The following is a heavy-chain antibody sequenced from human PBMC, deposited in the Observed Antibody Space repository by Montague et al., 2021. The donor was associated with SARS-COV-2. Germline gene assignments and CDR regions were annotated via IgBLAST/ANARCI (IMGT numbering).Heavy chain of an antibody. CDR1: GDSIKNYF. D-gene: IGHD3-10*01. J-gene: IGHJ4*02. Sequence: TLSLTCTVSGDSIKNYFWSWIRQPPGKGLEWIGYIYYYGNTHYNSSLKSRATISIDTSRNLFSLQLRSVTTADTAVYFCAKEFGSGSTNPTYWGQGVLVTVSS. V-gene: IGHV4-59*01. CDR2: IYYYGNT. CDR3: AKEFGSGSTNPTY.